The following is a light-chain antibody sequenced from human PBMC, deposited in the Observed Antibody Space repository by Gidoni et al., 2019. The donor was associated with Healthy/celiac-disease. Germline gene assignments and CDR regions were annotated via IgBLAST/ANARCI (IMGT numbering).Light chain of an antibody. J-gene: IGLJ1*01. V-gene: IGLV1-44*01. CDR2: SND. CDR3: AAWDDSLNGYV. CDR1: SPNIGSNP. Sequence: QSVLTQPPSASETPGQRVTISCSGSSPNIGSNPVNWYQQLPGTAPKLLIYSNDQRPSGVPGQFSGSKSGTSASLAISGLQSEDEADYYCAAWDDSLNGYVFGTGTKVTVL.